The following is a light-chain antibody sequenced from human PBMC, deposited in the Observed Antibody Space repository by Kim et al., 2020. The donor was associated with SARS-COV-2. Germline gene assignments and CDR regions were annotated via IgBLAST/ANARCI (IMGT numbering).Light chain of an antibody. CDR2: EVN. V-gene: IGLV2-18*02. CDR3: SSYTSSSTYV. CDR1: GSDVGSYNR. J-gene: IGLJ1*01. Sequence: QAGTISCSGTGSDVGSYNRVSLYQQPPGTATKLMIYEVNNRPSGVPDRFCGSKSGNAASLTISGLQAEDEADYYCSSYTSSSTYVFGTWTKVTVL.